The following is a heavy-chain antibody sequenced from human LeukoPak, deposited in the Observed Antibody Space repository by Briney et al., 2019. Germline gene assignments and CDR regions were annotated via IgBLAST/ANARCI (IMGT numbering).Heavy chain of an antibody. D-gene: IGHD3-10*01. V-gene: IGHV3-7*01. CDR3: ARGPWGSGTYYTVNGGWFDP. Sequence: GGSLRLSCAASGFIFNEYWMSWVRQAPGKGLEWVANIKRDGSEKYYVDSVKGRFIISRDNAKNSLYLQMNNLRAEDTAVYYCARGPWGSGTYYTVNGGWFDPWGQGALVTVSS. CDR1: GFIFNEYW. CDR2: IKRDGSEK. J-gene: IGHJ5*02.